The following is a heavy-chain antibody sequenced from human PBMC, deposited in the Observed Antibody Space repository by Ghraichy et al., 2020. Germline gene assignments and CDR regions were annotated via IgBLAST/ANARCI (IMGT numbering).Heavy chain of an antibody. CDR2: IIPIFGTA. CDR1: GGTFSSYA. D-gene: IGHD2-2*01. Sequence: SVKVSCKASGGTFSSYAISWVRQAPGQGLEWMGGIIPIFGTANYAQKFQGRVTITADESTRTAYMELSSLRSEDTAVYYCARDGIVVVPAAMPSWYYGMDVWGQGTTVTVSS. V-gene: IGHV1-69*13. CDR3: ARDGIVVVPAAMPSWYYGMDV. J-gene: IGHJ6*02.